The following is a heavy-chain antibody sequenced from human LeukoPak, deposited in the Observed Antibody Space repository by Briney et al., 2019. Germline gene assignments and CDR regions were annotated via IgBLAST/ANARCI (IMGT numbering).Heavy chain of an antibody. CDR2: ISDSGDTT. CDR1: GFTFSNYA. CDR3: AKSPNYYLSTTSRRDFDF. V-gene: IGHV3-23*01. D-gene: IGHD3-10*01. Sequence: GGSLRLSRAASGFTFSNYAMIWVRQAPGKGLEWVSAISDSGDTTYYADSVKARFTLSRDNSRNTVYLQMSSLRVEDTALYYCAKSPNYYLSTTSRRDFDFWGQGTLVTVSS. J-gene: IGHJ4*02.